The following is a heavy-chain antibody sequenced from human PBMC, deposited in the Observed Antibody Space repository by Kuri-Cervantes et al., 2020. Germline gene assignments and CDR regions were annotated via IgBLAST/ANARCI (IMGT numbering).Heavy chain of an antibody. V-gene: IGHV3-30-3*01. CDR2: ISYDGSNK. D-gene: IGHD6-13*01. CDR1: GFTFSSYA. J-gene: IGHJ6*02. CDR3: ARGVGGIAGVRRWMDV. Sequence: GGSLRLSCAASGFTFSSYAMHWVRQAPGKGLEWVAVISYDGSNKYYADSVKGRFTISRDNSKNTLYLQMNSLRAEDAAVYYCARGVGGIAGVRRWMDVWGQGTTVTVSS.